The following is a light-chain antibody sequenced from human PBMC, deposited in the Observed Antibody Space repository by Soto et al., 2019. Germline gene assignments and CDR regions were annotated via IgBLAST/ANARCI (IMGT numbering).Light chain of an antibody. CDR3: QTWGTGIVV. Sequence: QPVLTQSPSASASLGASVKLTCTLSSGHSSYVIAWHQQQPEKGPRFLMKLNSDGSHNKGDGIPDRFSGSSSGAERSLTISSLQSDDEADYYCQTWGTGIVVFGGGTQLTVL. V-gene: IGLV4-69*01. CDR1: SGHSSYV. CDR2: LNSDGSH. J-gene: IGLJ2*01.